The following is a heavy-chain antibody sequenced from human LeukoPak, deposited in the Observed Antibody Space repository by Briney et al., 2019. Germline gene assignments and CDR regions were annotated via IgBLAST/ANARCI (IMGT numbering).Heavy chain of an antibody. J-gene: IGHJ4*02. V-gene: IGHV3-23*01. Sequence: GGSLRLSCAASGFTFSSYAMSWVRQAPGKGLEWVSAISGSGGSTYYADSVKGRFTISRDDAKNSMYLQMNSLREEDTAVYYCARDPGSYAFFGYWGQGTLVTVSS. CDR2: ISGSGGST. CDR1: GFTFSSYA. D-gene: IGHD1-26*01. CDR3: ARDPGSYAFFGY.